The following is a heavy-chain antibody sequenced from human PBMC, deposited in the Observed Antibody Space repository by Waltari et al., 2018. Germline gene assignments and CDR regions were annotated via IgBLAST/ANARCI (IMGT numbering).Heavy chain of an antibody. Sequence: QVRLVEAGGGVVQPGRSLRLSCAASGFTFSSYGMHWVRPAPGTGLEWVAVISYDGSNKYYADSVKGRFTISRDNSKNTLYLQMNSLRAEDTAVYYCAKDRDRGLGELSSSLDYWGQGTLVTVSS. CDR1: GFTFSSYG. CDR2: ISYDGSNK. V-gene: IGHV3-30*18. CDR3: AKDRDRGLGELSSSLDY. D-gene: IGHD3-16*02. J-gene: IGHJ4*02.